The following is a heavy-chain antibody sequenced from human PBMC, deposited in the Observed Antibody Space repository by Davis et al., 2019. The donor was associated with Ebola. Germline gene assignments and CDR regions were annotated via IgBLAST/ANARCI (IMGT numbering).Heavy chain of an antibody. D-gene: IGHD2-21*02. V-gene: IGHV1-2*02. CDR3: ARDRECSGGDCPGVFDY. CDR2: INPNSGGT. J-gene: IGHJ4*02. CDR1: GYTFTGYY. Sequence: ASVKVSCKASGYTFTGYYMHWVRQAPGQGLEWMGWINPNSGGTKYAQKFQGRVTMTRDTSISTAYMELSKLRSDDTAVYYCARDRECSGGDCPGVFDYWGQGTLVTVSS.